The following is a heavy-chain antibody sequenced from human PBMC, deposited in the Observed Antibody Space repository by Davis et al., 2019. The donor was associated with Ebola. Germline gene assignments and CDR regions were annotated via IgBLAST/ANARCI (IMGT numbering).Heavy chain of an antibody. CDR2: IWYDGSRK. Sequence: GGSLRLSCAASGFNFRSYGMHWVRQAPDKGLEWVAVIWYDGSRKYYGDSVKGRFTISRDNSNNLLYLQMNSLRAEDTAVYYCARDLETTVTTGTTGYWGQGTLVTVSS. CDR3: ARDLETTVTTGTTGY. CDR1: GFNFRSYG. D-gene: IGHD4-17*01. V-gene: IGHV3-33*01. J-gene: IGHJ4*02.